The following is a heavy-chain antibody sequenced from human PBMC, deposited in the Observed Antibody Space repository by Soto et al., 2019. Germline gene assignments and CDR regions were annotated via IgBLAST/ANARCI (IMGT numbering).Heavy chain of an antibody. J-gene: IGHJ3*02. CDR3: ARVGGAPLGAFDI. Sequence: SETLSLTCTVSGASISSYYWSWIRQPPGKGLEWIGYIFYSGSSKYNPSLTSRVTVSVDTSKNQFSLRLNSVTAADTAVYYCARVGGAPLGAFDIWGQGTMVPVSS. V-gene: IGHV4-59*01. D-gene: IGHD1-26*01. CDR1: GASISSYY. CDR2: IFYSGSS.